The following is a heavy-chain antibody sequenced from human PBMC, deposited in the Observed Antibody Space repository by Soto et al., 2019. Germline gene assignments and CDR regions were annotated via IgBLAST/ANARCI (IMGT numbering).Heavy chain of an antibody. J-gene: IGHJ5*02. D-gene: IGHD6-19*01. CDR3: ARDGRPAVAPYNWFDP. CDR2: ISAYNGNT. Sequence: GASVKVSCKASGYTFTSYGISWVRQAPGQGLEWMGWISAYNGNTNYAQKLQGRVTMTTDTSTSTAYMELRSLRSDDTAVYYCARDGRPAVAPYNWFDPWGQGTLVTVSS. CDR1: GYTFTSYG. V-gene: IGHV1-18*01.